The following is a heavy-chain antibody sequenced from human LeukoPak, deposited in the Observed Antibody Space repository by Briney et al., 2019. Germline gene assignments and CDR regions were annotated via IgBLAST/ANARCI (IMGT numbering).Heavy chain of an antibody. CDR3: ATGRHTYAY. V-gene: IGHV3-43*02. Sequence: GGSLRLSCAASGLTFDHYVMHWVRQAPGKGLEWVSLISGDGGSTYYADSVKGRFTISRDNSKNTLYLQMNSLRAEDTAVYYCATGRHTYAYWGQGTLVTVSS. J-gene: IGHJ4*02. CDR2: ISGDGGST. D-gene: IGHD5-18*01. CDR1: GLTFDHYV.